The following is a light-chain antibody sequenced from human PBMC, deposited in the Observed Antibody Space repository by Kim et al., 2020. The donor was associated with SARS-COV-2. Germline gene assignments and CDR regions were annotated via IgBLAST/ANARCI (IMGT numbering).Light chain of an antibody. V-gene: IGLV3-1*01. CDR2: QDN. J-gene: IGLJ2*01. Sequence: SYELTQPPSVSVSPGQTASIHCSGDGLGDKYASWYQQKPGQSPVLVIYQDNKRPSGTPERFSGSNSGNTATLTISGTQAVDEADFFCLAWDSITVVFGGGTQLTVL. CDR3: LAWDSITVV. CDR1: GLGDKY.